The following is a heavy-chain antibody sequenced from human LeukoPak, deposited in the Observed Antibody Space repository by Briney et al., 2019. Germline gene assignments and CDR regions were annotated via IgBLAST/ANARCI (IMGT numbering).Heavy chain of an antibody. V-gene: IGHV1-8*02. CDR1: GYTFTSYY. Sequence: ASVKVSCKASGYTFTSYYMHWVRQATGQGLEWMGWMNPNSGNTGYAQKFQGRVTMTRNTSISTAYMELSSLRSEDTAVYYCASWEMIYYGMDVWGQGTTVTVSS. D-gene: IGHD1-26*01. CDR3: ASWEMIYYGMDV. CDR2: MNPNSGNT. J-gene: IGHJ6*02.